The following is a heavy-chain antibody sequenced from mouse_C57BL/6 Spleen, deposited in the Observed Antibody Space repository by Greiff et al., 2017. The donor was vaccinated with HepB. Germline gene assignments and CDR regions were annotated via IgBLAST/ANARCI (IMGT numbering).Heavy chain of an antibody. CDR2: IWTGGGT. D-gene: IGHD2-1*01. J-gene: IGHJ2*01. CDR3: ARMVYYGNLDYFDY. CDR1: GFSLTSYA. V-gene: IGHV2-9-1*01. Sequence: VQLQESGPGLVAPSQSLSITCTVSGFSLTSYAISWVRQPPGKGLEWLGVIWTGGGTNYNSALKSRLSISKDNSKSQVFLKMNSLQTDDTARYYCARMVYYGNLDYFDYWGQGTTLTVSS.